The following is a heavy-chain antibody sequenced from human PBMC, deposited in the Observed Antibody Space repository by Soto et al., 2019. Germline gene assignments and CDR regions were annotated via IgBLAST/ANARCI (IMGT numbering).Heavy chain of an antibody. CDR3: AKLPWGFNYYDRSEYRATDNDAFDI. CDR1: GLTFSHNG. CDR2: VSFVEGIK. J-gene: IGHJ3*02. Sequence: QMQLVESGGGVFQLGTFLRVSCEASGLTFSHNGLHWFRQAPGKGREWVAVVSFVEGIKLYADSVRDRFAISRDNSKNTLYLQMNSLGPDDTAVYYCAKLPWGFNYYDRSEYRATDNDAFDIWGQGTMVTVSS. V-gene: IGHV3-30*18. D-gene: IGHD3-22*01.